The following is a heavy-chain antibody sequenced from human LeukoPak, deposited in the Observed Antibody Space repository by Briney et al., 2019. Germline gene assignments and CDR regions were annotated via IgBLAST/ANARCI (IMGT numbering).Heavy chain of an antibody. D-gene: IGHD2-2*01. Sequence: PGGSLRLSCEASGFTFSQYGMHWVRQAPGKGLDWVSSIQDDENKKSYSDSVKGRFTVSRDNSKNTLFLQMNRLRVEDTAVYYCARDVAWYCTRASCSYFGFWGQGTLVTVSS. J-gene: IGHJ4*02. V-gene: IGHV3-30*02. CDR2: IQDDENKK. CDR3: ARDVAWYCTRASCSYFGF. CDR1: GFTFSQYG.